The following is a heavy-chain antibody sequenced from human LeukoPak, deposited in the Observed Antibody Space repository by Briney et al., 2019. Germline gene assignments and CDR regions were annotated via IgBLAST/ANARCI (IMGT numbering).Heavy chain of an antibody. V-gene: IGHV1-46*01. CDR1: GYTFTNYY. CDR3: ASVPSQQDFDH. D-gene: IGHD2-15*01. Sequence: GASVKVSCKASGYTFTNYYIHWVRQAPGQGLEWMGIISPSGGSTAYAQRFQGRVTVTRDTSTSTVYMELSSLRSEDTAVNYCASVPSQQDFDHWGQGTLVTVAS. J-gene: IGHJ4*02. CDR2: ISPSGGST.